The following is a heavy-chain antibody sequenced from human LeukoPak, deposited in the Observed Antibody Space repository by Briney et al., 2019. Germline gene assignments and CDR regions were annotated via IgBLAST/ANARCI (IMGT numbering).Heavy chain of an antibody. CDR1: GGSITNCC. CDR3: ARLLPAAAGTCWFDP. J-gene: IGHJ5*02. D-gene: IGHD6-13*01. Sequence: PSETLSLTCTVSGGSITNCCWGWIRQPAGRGLDWIGRISSTGNTAYSPSLQSRVTMSVDTSKNQFSLKLSSVTAADTAVYYCARLLPAAAGTCWFDPWGQGTLVTVSS. CDR2: ISSTGNT. V-gene: IGHV4-4*07.